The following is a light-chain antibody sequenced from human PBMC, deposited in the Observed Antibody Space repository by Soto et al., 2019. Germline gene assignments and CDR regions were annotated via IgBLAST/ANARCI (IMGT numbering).Light chain of an antibody. CDR1: QSISSW. J-gene: IGKJ2*01. CDR3: QQYNSYPF. Sequence: DIQMTQSPSTLSASVGDRVTITCRASQSISSWLAWYQQKPGKAPKLLIYDASSLESGVPSRFSGSGSGTEFTLTISSLQPDDFANYYCQQYNSYPFFGQGTKLEIK. V-gene: IGKV1-5*01. CDR2: DAS.